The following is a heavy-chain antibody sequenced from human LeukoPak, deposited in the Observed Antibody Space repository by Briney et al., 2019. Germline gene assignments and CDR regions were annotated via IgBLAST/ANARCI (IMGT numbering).Heavy chain of an antibody. J-gene: IGHJ3*02. V-gene: IGHV3-30*04. CDR1: GFTFSSYT. CDR3: ARGGDAFDI. CDR2: ISYDGTNH. Sequence: GGSLRPSCAASGFTFSSYTMYWVRQTPGKGLEWVAVISYDGTNHYYADSVRGRFTISRDNSKNTLYLQMNSLRAEDTAVYYCARGGDAFDIWGQGTMVTVSS.